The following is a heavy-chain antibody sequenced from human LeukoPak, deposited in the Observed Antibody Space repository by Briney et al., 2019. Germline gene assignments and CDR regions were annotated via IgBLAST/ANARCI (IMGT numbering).Heavy chain of an antibody. V-gene: IGHV4-59*01. CDR1: GGSISSYY. Sequence: SETLSLTCTVSGGSISSYYWSWIRQPPGKGLEWIGYIYSSGSTNYNPSLKSRITISVDTSKNQFSLKLSSVTAADTAVYYCARGLSSIFGVASSYFDYWGQGTLVTVSS. D-gene: IGHD3-3*01. CDR3: ARGLSSIFGVASSYFDY. CDR2: IYSSGST. J-gene: IGHJ4*02.